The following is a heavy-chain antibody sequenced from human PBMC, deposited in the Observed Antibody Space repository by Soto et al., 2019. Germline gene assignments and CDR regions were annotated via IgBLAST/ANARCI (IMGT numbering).Heavy chain of an antibody. J-gene: IGHJ5*02. CDR3: ASDVPYDECVNGFDP. CDR1: GYTFTSYG. CDR2: ISAYNGNT. D-gene: IGHD5-12*01. Sequence: QVQLVQSGAEVKKPGASVKVSCKASGYTFTSYGISWVRQAPGQGLEWMGWISAYNGNTNYAQKLQGRVTMTTDTSTRTAHMELKRAGYDATAEYYCASDVPYDECVNGFDPWGQGALVIVSS. V-gene: IGHV1-18*01.